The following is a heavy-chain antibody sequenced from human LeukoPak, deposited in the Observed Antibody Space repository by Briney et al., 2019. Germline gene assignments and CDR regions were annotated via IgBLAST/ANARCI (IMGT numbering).Heavy chain of an antibody. V-gene: IGHV3-48*02. Sequence: GGSLRHSCAASGCTFSSYSMNWVRQVPGXXXXXXXYISSXXXXXXXYXXSXXXRXXXXRDNAKNLLILQMNSLRDEDTAVYYCTREYSSRYYFHYWGQGTLATVSS. D-gene: IGHD6-13*01. CDR1: GCTFSSYS. J-gene: IGHJ4*02. CDR3: TREYSSRYYFHY. CDR2: ISSXXXXXX.